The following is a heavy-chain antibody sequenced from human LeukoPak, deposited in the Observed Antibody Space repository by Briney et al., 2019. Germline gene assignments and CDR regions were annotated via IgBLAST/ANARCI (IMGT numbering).Heavy chain of an antibody. J-gene: IGHJ6*03. V-gene: IGHV4-61*05. CDR3: ARSYCSSTSCYKGDTGYMDV. CDR2: IYYSGST. Sequence: SETLSLTCTVSGGSISSSSYYWGWIRQPPGKGLEWIVYIYYSGSTNYNPSLKSRVTISVDTSKNQFSLKLSSVTAADTAVYYCARSYCSSTSCYKGDTGYMDVWGKGTTVTVSS. CDR1: GGSISSSSYY. D-gene: IGHD2-2*02.